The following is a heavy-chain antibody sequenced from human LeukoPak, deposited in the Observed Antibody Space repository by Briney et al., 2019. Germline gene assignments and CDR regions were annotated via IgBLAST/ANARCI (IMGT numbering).Heavy chain of an antibody. Sequence: ASVKVSCKASGYTFTSYYMHWVRQAPGQGLEWMGIINPSGGSTNYAQKFQGTVTMTRDTSPSTVYMELSSLRSEDTAVYYCASLVYSSLSGFDYWGQGTLVTVSS. J-gene: IGHJ4*02. CDR1: GYTFTSYY. D-gene: IGHD6-6*01. V-gene: IGHV1-46*03. CDR2: INPSGGST. CDR3: ASLVYSSLSGFDY.